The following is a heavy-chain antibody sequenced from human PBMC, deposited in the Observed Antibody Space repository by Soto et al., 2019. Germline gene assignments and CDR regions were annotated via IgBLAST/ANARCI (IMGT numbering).Heavy chain of an antibody. V-gene: IGHV4-31*03. Sequence: SETLSLTCTVSGGSISSGGYYWSWIRQHPGKGLEWIGYIYYSGSTYYNPSLKSRVTISVDTSKNQFSLKLSSVTAADTAVYYCASRGYYYDSSGHTPGGVFDIWGQGTMVTVSS. J-gene: IGHJ3*02. CDR3: ASRGYYYDSSGHTPGGVFDI. CDR1: GGSISSGGYY. CDR2: IYYSGST. D-gene: IGHD3-22*01.